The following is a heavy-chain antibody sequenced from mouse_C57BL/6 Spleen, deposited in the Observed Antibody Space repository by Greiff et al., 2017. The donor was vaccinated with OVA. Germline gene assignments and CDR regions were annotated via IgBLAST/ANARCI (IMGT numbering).Heavy chain of an antibody. Sequence: EVQLVESGGGLVKPGGSLTLSCAASGFTFTDYGMHWVRQPPEKGLEWVAYISSGGSTNSYADTVKGRFTISRDNAQNTLFLQMTSLRAEDTAMYYCATGINTVVPHWYFDVWGTGTTVTVSS. V-gene: IGHV5-17*01. CDR2: ISSGGSTN. D-gene: IGHD1-1*01. CDR3: ATGINTVVPHWYFDV. J-gene: IGHJ1*03. CDR1: GFTFTDYG.